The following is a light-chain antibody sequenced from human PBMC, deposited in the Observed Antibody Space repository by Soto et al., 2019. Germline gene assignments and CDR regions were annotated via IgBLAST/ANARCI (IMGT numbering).Light chain of an antibody. Sequence: EIVLTQSPGTLSLSPGERATLSCRASKSVSSSYLAWYQQKPGQAPRLLIYGASSRATGIPDRFSGSGSGTDFTLTISRLEPEDFAVYYCQQYRSSACTVGRGTKVDIK. CDR3: QQYRSSACT. V-gene: IGKV3-20*01. J-gene: IGKJ3*01. CDR1: KSVSSSY. CDR2: GAS.